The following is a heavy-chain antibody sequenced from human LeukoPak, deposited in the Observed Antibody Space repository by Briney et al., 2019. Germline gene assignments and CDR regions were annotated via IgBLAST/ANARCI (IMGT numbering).Heavy chain of an antibody. D-gene: IGHD1-7*01. J-gene: IGHJ5*02. CDR3: ARLLTGSTRWFDP. CDR1: GYSFTSYW. CDR2: IDPSDSYT. V-gene: IGHV5-10-1*01. Sequence: PGESLKISCKGSGYSFTSYWISWVRQMPGKGLEWMGRIDPSDSYTNYSPSFQGHVTISADKSTSTAYLQWSSLEASDTAMYYCARLLTGSTRWFDPWGQGTPVTVSS.